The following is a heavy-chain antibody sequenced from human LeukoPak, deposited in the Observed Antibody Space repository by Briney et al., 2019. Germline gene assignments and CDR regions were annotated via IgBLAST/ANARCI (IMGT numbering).Heavy chain of an antibody. CDR3: AKPPYSGSYYNVFDY. CDR1: GFTFSSYA. J-gene: IGHJ4*02. V-gene: IGHV3-23*01. D-gene: IGHD1-26*01. CDR2: ISGSGGST. Sequence: GGPLRLSCAASGFTFSSYAMSWVRQAPGKGLEWVSAISGSGGSTYYADSVKGRFTISRDNSKNTLYLQMNSLRAEDTAVYYCAKPPYSGSYYNVFDYWGQGTLVTVSS.